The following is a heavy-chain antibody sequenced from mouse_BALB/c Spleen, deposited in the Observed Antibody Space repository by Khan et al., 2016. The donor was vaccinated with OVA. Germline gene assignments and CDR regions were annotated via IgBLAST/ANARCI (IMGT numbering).Heavy chain of an antibody. CDR3: ARDRIDY. CDR1: GYTFTSYW. J-gene: IGHJ2*01. CDR2: INPTSGYT. Sequence: QIQLVQSGAELAKPGASVKMSCKASGYTFTSYWMHWIKQRPGQGLEWIGYINPTSGYTDYNQKFKDKATLTADKSSSTAYMQLSSLPSDDAAVYCCARDRIDYWGQGTALTVSS. V-gene: IGHV1-7*01.